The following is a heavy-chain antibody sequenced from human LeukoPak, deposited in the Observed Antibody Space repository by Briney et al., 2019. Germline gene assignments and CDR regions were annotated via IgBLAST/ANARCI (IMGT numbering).Heavy chain of an antibody. Sequence: GXXLRLSCAASGFTFSSYGMHWVRQAPGKGLEWVAFIRYDGSNKYYADSVKGRFTISRDNSKNTLYLQMNSLRAEDTAVYYCAKDDAVVITTAFDYWGQGTLVTVSS. CDR2: IRYDGSNK. D-gene: IGHD3-22*01. J-gene: IGHJ4*02. CDR3: AKDDAVVITTAFDY. CDR1: GFTFSSYG. V-gene: IGHV3-30*02.